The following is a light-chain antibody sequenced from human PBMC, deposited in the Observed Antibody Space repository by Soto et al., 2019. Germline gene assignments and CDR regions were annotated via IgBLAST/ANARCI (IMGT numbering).Light chain of an antibody. V-gene: IGKV3-20*01. Sequence: EIVLTQSPGTLSLSPGERATLSCRASQSVSNNYLAWYQQKPGQAPRLLIYGASTRTTVIQDRFSGSGARTVFTPNISRLQPEDSAVYYWQHHGSSGTFGQGTKVEIK. CDR3: QHHGSSGT. CDR2: GAS. J-gene: IGKJ1*01. CDR1: QSVSNNY.